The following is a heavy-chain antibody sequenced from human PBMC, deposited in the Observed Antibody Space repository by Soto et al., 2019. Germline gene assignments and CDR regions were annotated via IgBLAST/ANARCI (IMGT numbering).Heavy chain of an antibody. D-gene: IGHD3-9*01. V-gene: IGHV1-69*04. CDR3: ARELRYFDPVLPPGYGMDV. CDR2: IIPILGIA. J-gene: IGHJ6*02. CDR1: GGTFSSYT. Sequence: GASVKVSCKASGGTFSSYTISWVRQAPGQGLEWMGRIIPILGIANYAQKFQGRVTITADKSTSTAYMELSSLRSEDTAVYYCARELRYFDPVLPPGYGMDVWGQGTTVTVSS.